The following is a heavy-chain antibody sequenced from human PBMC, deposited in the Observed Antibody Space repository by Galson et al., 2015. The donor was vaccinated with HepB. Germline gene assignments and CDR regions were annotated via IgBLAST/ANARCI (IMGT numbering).Heavy chain of an antibody. J-gene: IGHJ3*02. CDR1: GFTVSSNY. CDR2: IYSGGST. D-gene: IGHD1-26*01. V-gene: IGHV3-66*01. CDR3: ARVIKGGSSGELNDAFDI. Sequence: SLRLSCAASGFTVSSNYMSWVRQAPGKGLEWVSVIYSGGSTYYADSVKGRFTISRDNSKNTLYLQMNSLRAEDTAVYYCARVIKGGSSGELNDAFDIWGQGTMVTVSS.